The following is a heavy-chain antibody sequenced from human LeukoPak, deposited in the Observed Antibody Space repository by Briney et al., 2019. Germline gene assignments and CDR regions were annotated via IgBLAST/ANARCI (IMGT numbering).Heavy chain of an antibody. CDR1: GFTFSSYG. Sequence: GGSLRLSCAASGFTFSSYGMSWVRQAPGKGLEWVSAISGSGGSTYYADSVKGRFTISRDNAKNSLYLQMNSLRVEDTAVYNCAISGGYWAWAHWGQGTLVTVSS. CDR3: AISGGYWAWAH. J-gene: IGHJ4*02. D-gene: IGHD1-26*01. V-gene: IGHV3-23*01. CDR2: ISGSGGST.